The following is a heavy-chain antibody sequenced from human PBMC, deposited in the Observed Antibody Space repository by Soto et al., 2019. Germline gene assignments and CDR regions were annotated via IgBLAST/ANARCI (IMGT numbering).Heavy chain of an antibody. V-gene: IGHV1-18*01. CDR2: ISAYNGNT. CDR1: GYTFTSYG. CDR3: AIYHYYGSGSYYRSCVY. Sequence: PSVKVSCKASGYTFTSYGISWVRQAPGQGLEWMGWISAYNGNTNYAQKLQGRVTMTTDTSTSTAYMELRSLRSDDTAVYYCAIYHYYGSGSYYRSCVYWGQGTLVTVSS. J-gene: IGHJ4*02. D-gene: IGHD3-10*01.